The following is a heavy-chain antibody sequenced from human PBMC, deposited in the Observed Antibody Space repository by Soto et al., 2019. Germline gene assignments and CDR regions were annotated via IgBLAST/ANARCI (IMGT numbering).Heavy chain of an antibody. Sequence: GGSLRLSCAASGFTVSSNYMSWVRQAPGKGLEWVSVIYSGGSTYYADSVKGRFTISRDNSKNTLYLQMNSLRAEDTAVYYCARDFTARYAFDIWGQGTMVTVSS. CDR2: IYSGGST. J-gene: IGHJ3*02. CDR3: ARDFTARYAFDI. CDR1: GFTVSSNY. V-gene: IGHV3-53*01. D-gene: IGHD2-21*02.